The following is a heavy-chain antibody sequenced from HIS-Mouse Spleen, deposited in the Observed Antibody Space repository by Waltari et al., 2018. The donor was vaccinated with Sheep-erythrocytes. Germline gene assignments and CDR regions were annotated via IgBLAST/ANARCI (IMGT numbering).Heavy chain of an antibody. CDR1: GYSLTSDY. V-gene: IGHV1-8*01. J-gene: IGHJ6*02. Sequence: QAQLVQSRAEVKKPAASEQVSCTACGYSLTSDYINGVRQATGQGLEWMGWMNPNSGNTGYAQKFQGRVTMTRNTSISTAYMELSSLRSEDTAVYYCARVRTWGYRGMDVWGQGTTVTVSS. CDR2: MNPNSGNT. D-gene: IGHD7-27*01. CDR3: ARVRTWGYRGMDV.